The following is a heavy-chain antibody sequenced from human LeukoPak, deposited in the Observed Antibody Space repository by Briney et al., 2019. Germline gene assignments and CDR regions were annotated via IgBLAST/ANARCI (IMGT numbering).Heavy chain of an antibody. Sequence: GASVKVSCKASGYIFTDYYMHWVRQAPGQGLEWMGIINPSGGSTSYAQKFQGRVTMTRNTSISTAYMELSSLKSEDTAVYYCARVVDSSSSPYYYYYYMDVWGKGTTVTVSS. D-gene: IGHD6-6*01. CDR2: INPSGGST. J-gene: IGHJ6*03. V-gene: IGHV1-46*01. CDR1: GYIFTDYY. CDR3: ARVVDSSSSPYYYYYYMDV.